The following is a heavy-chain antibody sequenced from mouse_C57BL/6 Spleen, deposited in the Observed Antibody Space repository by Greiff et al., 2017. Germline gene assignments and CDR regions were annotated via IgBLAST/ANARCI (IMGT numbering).Heavy chain of an antibody. Sequence: QVQLQQSGAELARPGASVQLSCKASGYTFTSYGIRWVKQRTGKGLEWIGEIYPRSVNTYYNEKFKGKATLTAYKSSSTAYMELRSLTSEDSAVYFCARWDDGYFSPMDYWGQGTSVTVST. CDR3: ARWDDGYFSPMDY. D-gene: IGHD2-3*01. V-gene: IGHV1-81*01. CDR1: GYTFTSYG. J-gene: IGHJ4*01. CDR2: IYPRSVNT.